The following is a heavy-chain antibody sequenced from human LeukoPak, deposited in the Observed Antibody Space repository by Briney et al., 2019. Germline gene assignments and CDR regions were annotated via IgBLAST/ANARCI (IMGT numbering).Heavy chain of an antibody. Sequence: SVKVSCKASGGTFSSYTISWVRQAPGQGLEWMGRIIPILGIANYAQKFQGRVTITADKSTSTAYMELSSLRSEDTAVYYCARVSCSSTSCCTGWFDPWGQGTLVTVSS. CDR2: IIPILGIA. CDR3: ARVSCSSTSCCTGWFDP. J-gene: IGHJ5*02. D-gene: IGHD2-2*02. V-gene: IGHV1-69*02. CDR1: GGTFSSYT.